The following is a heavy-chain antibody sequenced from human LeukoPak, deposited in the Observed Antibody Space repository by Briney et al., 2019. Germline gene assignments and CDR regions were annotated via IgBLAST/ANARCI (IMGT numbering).Heavy chain of an antibody. Sequence: GGSLRLSCAASGFTFSSYAMHWVRQAPGKGLEWVAVISHDGSNKYYADSVKGRFTISRDNSKNTLYLQMNSLRAEDTAVYYCASTSPYWGQGTLVTVSS. CDR2: ISHDGSNK. J-gene: IGHJ4*02. V-gene: IGHV3-30-3*01. CDR3: ASTSPY. CDR1: GFTFSSYA. D-gene: IGHD3-16*01.